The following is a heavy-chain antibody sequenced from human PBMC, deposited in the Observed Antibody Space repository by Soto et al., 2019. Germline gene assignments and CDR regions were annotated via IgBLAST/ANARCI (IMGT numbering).Heavy chain of an antibody. CDR2: INHSGST. CDR1: GGSFSGYY. CDR3: ARVGWSFYYGMDV. J-gene: IGHJ6*02. V-gene: IGHV4-34*01. Sequence: SETLSLTCAVYGGSFSGYYWSWIRQPPGKGLEWIGEINHSGSTNYSPSLKSRVTISVDTSKNQFSLKLSSVTAADTAVYYCARVGWSFYYGMDVWGQGTTVTVSS. D-gene: IGHD1-26*01.